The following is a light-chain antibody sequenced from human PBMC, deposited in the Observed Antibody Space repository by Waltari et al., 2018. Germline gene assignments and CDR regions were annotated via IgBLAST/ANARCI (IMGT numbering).Light chain of an antibody. Sequence: EIVMTQSPATLSVSPGERATLSCRASQSLSSNLAWYQQKPGQAPRLLIYSSSTRATGIPARLSGGGSGTEFTLTISSLQSEDFAVYYCQQYNNWPLTFGGGTTVEIK. J-gene: IGKJ4*01. CDR3: QQYNNWPLT. V-gene: IGKV3-15*01. CDR1: QSLSSN. CDR2: SSS.